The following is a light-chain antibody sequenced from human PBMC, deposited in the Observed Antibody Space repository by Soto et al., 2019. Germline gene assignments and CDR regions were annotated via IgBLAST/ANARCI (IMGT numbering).Light chain of an antibody. CDR1: QSISGS. V-gene: IGKV1-5*01. CDR2: DAS. Sequence: IQTTQPPYSLSASGGEKEPVPCRASQSISGSLNWYQQKPGKAPKLLIYDASSLESGVPSRFSGSGSGTEFTLTISSLQPDDFATYYCQQYNCYSWTFGQGAKV. CDR3: QQYNCYSWT. J-gene: IGKJ1*01.